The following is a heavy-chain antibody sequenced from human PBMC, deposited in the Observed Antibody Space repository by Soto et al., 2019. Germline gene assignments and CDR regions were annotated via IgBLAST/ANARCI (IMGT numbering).Heavy chain of an antibody. V-gene: IGHV6-1*01. Sequence: SQTLSLPCAISGDSVSSNSAAWNWIRQSPSRGLEWLGRTYYRSKWYNDYAVSVKSRITINPDTSKNQFSLQLNSVTPEDTAVYYCARDIVLLVYAIEWFDPGAREPWSPSPQ. CDR1: GDSVSSNSAA. J-gene: IGHJ5*02. D-gene: IGHD2-8*01. CDR2: TYYRSKWYN. CDR3: ARDIVLLVYAIEWFDP.